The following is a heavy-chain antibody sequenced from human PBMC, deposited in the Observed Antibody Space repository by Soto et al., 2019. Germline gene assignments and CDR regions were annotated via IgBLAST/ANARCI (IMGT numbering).Heavy chain of an antibody. D-gene: IGHD4-17*01. Sequence: ASVKVSCKASGGTFSSYAISWVRQAPGQGLEWMGGIIPIFGTANYAQKFQGRVTITADESTSTAYMELSSLRSEDTAVHYCARALYGGNAHFDYWGQGTLVTVSS. CDR3: ARALYGGNAHFDY. J-gene: IGHJ4*02. CDR2: IIPIFGTA. CDR1: GGTFSSYA. V-gene: IGHV1-69*13.